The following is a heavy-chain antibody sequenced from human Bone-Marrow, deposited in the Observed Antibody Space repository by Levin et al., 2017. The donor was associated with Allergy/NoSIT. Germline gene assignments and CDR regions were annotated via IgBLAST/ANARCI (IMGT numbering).Heavy chain of an antibody. CDR1: GFTFSTYA. V-gene: IGHV3-23*01. CDR3: AKYIVEGGARQRGTTYGPYV. CDR2: VSGRGGTT. D-gene: IGHD5-12*01. Sequence: GGSLRLSCAASGFTFSTYAMTWVRQAPGKGLEWVSSVSGRGGTTYYADSVKGRFTVSRDNSKDTVYLQMNSLRAEDTALYYCAKYIVEGGARQRGTTYGPYVWGQGTTVIVS. J-gene: IGHJ6*02.